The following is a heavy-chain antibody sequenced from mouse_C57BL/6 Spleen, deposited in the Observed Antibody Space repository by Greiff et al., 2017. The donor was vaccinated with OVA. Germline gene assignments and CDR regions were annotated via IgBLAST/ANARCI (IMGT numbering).Heavy chain of an antibody. CDR3: ASPQATLAMDY. CDR2: IYPGSGST. J-gene: IGHJ4*01. CDR1: GYTFTSYW. Sequence: QVQLQQSGAELVKPGASVKMSCKASGYTFTSYWITWVKQRPGQGLEWIGDIYPGSGSTNYNEKFKSKATLTVDTSSSTAYMQRSSLTSEDSAVYYCASPQATLAMDYWGQGTSVTVSS. V-gene: IGHV1-55*01. D-gene: IGHD3-2*02.